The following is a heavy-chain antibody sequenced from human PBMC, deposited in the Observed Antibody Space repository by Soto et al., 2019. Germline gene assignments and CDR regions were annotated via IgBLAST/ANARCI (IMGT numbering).Heavy chain of an antibody. CDR1: GFSLSTGVG. D-gene: IGHD1-26*01. J-gene: IGHJ4*02. CDR2: IYWNDDK. CDR3: AHSTSVPCCYYFDY. V-gene: IGHV2-5*01. Sequence: QITLKESGPTLVKPTQTLTLTCTFSGFSLSTGVGVGLIRQPPGKALEWLALIYWNDDKRYSPSLKNRLTITKDTSKNQVVLTMTNMDPVDTATYYCAHSTSVPCCYYFDYWGQGTLVTVSS.